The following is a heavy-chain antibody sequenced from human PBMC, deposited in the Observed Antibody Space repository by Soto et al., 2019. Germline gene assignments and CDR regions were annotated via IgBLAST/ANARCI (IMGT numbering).Heavy chain of an antibody. Sequence: QVQLVESGGGVVQPGKSLRLSCATSGFTFNSHGMHWVRQAPGKGLEWVAVISYLGEDKYNADSVKGRFTISRDNSKNTLYLQMNNLSSEDTAVYYCAKDLDRYSVAWFDIDAWGQGTLVTVSS. CDR3: AKDLDRYSVAWFDIDA. CDR2: ISYLGEDK. J-gene: IGHJ5*02. CDR1: GFTFNSHG. D-gene: IGHD1-26*01. V-gene: IGHV3-30*18.